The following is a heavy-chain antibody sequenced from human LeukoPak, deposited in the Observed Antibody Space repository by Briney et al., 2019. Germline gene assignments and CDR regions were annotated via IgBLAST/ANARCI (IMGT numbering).Heavy chain of an antibody. Sequence: GGSLRLSCAASGFTFSSYSMNWVRQAPGKGLEWISFITSSSSTKYYTDSVKGRFTISRDNAKNPLYLQVNSLRDEDTAVYYCARIGGPGYYYYGMDVWGQGTTVTVSS. CDR1: GFTFSSYS. J-gene: IGHJ6*02. CDR2: ITSSSSTK. V-gene: IGHV3-48*02. CDR3: ARIGGPGYYYYGMDV. D-gene: IGHD3-10*01.